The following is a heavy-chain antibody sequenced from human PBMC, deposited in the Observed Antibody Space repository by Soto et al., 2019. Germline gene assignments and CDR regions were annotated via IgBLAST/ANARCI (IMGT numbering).Heavy chain of an antibody. J-gene: IGHJ6*03. V-gene: IGHV5-51*01. CDR1: GYSFTSYW. D-gene: IGHD2-15*01. Sequence: PGESLKISCKGSGYSFTSYWIGWVRQVPGKGLEWMGIIYPGDSDTRYSPSFQGQVTISADKSISTAYLQWSSLKASDTAMYYCARHYCSGGSCYFPGYYYYMDVWGKGTTVTVSS. CDR3: ARHYCSGGSCYFPGYYYYMDV. CDR2: IYPGDSDT.